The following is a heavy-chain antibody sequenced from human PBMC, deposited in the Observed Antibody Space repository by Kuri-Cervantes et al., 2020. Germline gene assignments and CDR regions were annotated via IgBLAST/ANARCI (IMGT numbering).Heavy chain of an antibody. D-gene: IGHD3-16*02. CDR2: INPNSSGT. CDR3: ARVVITFGGVIVYDAFDI. V-gene: IGHV1-2*02. CDR1: GYTFTGYY. Sequence: ASVKVSCKASGYTFTGYYMHWVRQAPGQGLEWMGWINPNSSGTDYAQKFQGRVTMTRDTSNSTAYMELSRLRSDDTAVYYCARVVITFGGVIVYDAFDIWGQGTMVTVSS. J-gene: IGHJ3*02.